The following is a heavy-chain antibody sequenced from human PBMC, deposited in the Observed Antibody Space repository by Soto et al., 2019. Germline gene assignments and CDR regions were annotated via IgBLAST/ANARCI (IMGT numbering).Heavy chain of an antibody. V-gene: IGHV3-7*03. CDR2: INQDGSEK. CDR3: ARDYPGGSYYDY. D-gene: IGHD1-26*01. J-gene: IGHJ4*02. Sequence: GGSLRLSCAASGFTFSSYWMSWVRQAPGEGLEWVARINQDGSEKSYVDSVKGRFTISRDNAKNSLYLQMNSLRAEDTAVYYCARDYPGGSYYDYWGQGTLVTGSS. CDR1: GFTFSSYW.